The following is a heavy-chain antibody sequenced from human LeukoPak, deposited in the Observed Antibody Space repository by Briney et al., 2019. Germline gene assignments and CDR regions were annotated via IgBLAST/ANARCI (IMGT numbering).Heavy chain of an antibody. D-gene: IGHD6-6*01. CDR1: GGSISSYY. CDR3: ARVRYSSSTSLDY. Sequence: PSETLSLTCTVSGGSISSYYWSWIRQPPGKGLEWIGEINHSGSTNYNPSLKSRVTISVDTSKNQFSLKLSSVTAADTAVYYCARVRYSSSTSLDYWGQGTLVTVSS. J-gene: IGHJ4*02. V-gene: IGHV4-34*01. CDR2: INHSGST.